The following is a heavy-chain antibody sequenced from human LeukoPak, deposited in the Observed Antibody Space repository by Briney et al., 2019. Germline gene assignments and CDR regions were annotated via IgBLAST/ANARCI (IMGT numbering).Heavy chain of an antibody. D-gene: IGHD1-26*01. CDR3: ARDIVGATVA. CDR1: GFTFSNYW. J-gene: IGHJ4*02. V-gene: IGHV3-21*01. CDR2: ISSSSSYI. Sequence: GGSLRLSCAASGFTFSNYWMSWVRQAPGKGLEWVSSISSSSSYIYYADSVKGRFTISRDNAKNSLYLQMNSLRAEDTAVYYCARDIVGATVAWGQATLVTVSS.